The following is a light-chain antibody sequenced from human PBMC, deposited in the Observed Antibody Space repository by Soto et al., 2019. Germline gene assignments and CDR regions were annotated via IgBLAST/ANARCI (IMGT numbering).Light chain of an antibody. CDR2: DVS. CDR3: CSYAGSYTYV. CDR1: SSDVGGYNY. Sequence: QSVLTQPRSVSGSPGQSVTISCTGTSSDVGGYNYVSWYQQHPGKAPKLMIDDVSKRPSGVPDRFSVSKSGNTASLTISGLQAEDEADYYCCSYAGSYTYVFGTGLKLTVL. V-gene: IGLV2-11*01. J-gene: IGLJ1*01.